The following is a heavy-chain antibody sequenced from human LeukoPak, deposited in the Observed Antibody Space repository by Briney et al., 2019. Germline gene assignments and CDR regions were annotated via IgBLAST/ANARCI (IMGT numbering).Heavy chain of an antibody. CDR1: GGSFSGYY. CDR3: ARARRYCSSTSCPNWFDP. J-gene: IGHJ5*02. V-gene: IGHV4-34*01. D-gene: IGHD2-2*01. CDR2: INHSGST. Sequence: SQTLSLTCTVSGGSFSGYYWSWIRQPPGKGLEWIGEINHSGSTNYNPSLKSRVTISVDTSKNQFSLKLGSVTAADTAVYYCARARRYCSSTSCPNWFDPWGQGTLVTVSS.